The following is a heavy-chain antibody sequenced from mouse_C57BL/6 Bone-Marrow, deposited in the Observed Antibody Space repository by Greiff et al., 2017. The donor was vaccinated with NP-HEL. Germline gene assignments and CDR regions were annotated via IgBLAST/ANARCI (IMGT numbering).Heavy chain of an antibody. CDR3: ARNPITTVVAGNAMDY. CDR1: GYTFTSYW. D-gene: IGHD1-1*01. CDR2: IDPTSGGT. V-gene: IGHV1-72*01. J-gene: IGHJ4*01. Sequence: QVQLKQPGAELVKPGASVKLSCKASGYTFTSYWMHWVKQRPGRGLEWIGRIDPTSGGTKYNEKFTSKATLTVDKPSSTAYMQLSSLTSEDSAVYYCARNPITTVVAGNAMDYWGQGTSVTVSS.